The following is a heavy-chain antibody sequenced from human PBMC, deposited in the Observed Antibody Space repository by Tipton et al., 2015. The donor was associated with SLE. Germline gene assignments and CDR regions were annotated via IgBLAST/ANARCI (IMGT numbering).Heavy chain of an antibody. CDR2: IYYSGRT. D-gene: IGHD2-15*01. CDR1: GGSISSSNNY. CDR3: AGAWQGYCSGGTCYVLDY. Sequence: TLSLTCTVSGGSISSSNNYWDWIRQPPGKGLEWIGTIYYSGRTDYNPSLKSRVTMSVDTSMNQFSLKLRSVTAADTAVYYCAGAWQGYCSGGTCYVLDYWGQGTLVTVSS. J-gene: IGHJ4*02. V-gene: IGHV4-39*07.